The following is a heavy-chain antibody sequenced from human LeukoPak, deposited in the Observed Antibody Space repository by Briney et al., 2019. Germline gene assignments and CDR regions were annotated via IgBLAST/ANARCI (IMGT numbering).Heavy chain of an antibody. CDR3: ARGVSSYYSYYFDY. CDR2: IHNSGTT. CDR1: GGPFSGYF. J-gene: IGHJ4*02. D-gene: IGHD3-22*01. V-gene: IGHV4-34*01. Sequence: PSETLSLTCAVSGGPFSGYFWSWIRQSSGKGLEWIGEIHNSGTTNYNPSLNSRVTISEDTSKNQFYLNLSSVTAADTAVYYCARGVSSYYSYYFDYWGQGTLVTVSS.